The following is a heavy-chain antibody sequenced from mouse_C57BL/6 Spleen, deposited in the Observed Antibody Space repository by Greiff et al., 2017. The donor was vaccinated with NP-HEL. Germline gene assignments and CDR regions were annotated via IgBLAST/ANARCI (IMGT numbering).Heavy chain of an antibody. D-gene: IGHD2-4*01. CDR3: ARGDYDYDGNYYAMDY. CDR1: GYTFTSYG. J-gene: IGHJ4*01. Sequence: VQLQQSGAELARPGASVKLSCKASGYTFTSYGISWVKQRTGQGLEWIGEIYPRSGNTYYNEKFKGKATLTADKSSSTAYMELRSLTSEDSAVYFCARGDYDYDGNYYAMDYWGQGTSVTVSS. CDR2: IYPRSGNT. V-gene: IGHV1-81*01.